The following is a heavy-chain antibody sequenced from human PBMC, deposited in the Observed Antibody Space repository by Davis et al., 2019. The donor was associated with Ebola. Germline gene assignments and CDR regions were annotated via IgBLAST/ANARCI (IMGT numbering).Heavy chain of an antibody. CDR3: ARAPGVCSGGSCYSMDY. V-gene: IGHV1-18*01. Sequence: AASVKVSCKASGYTFTSYGISWVRQAPGQGLEWMGWISAYNGNTNYAQKLQGRVTMTTDTSTSTAYMELSSLRSEDTAVYYCARAPGVCSGGSCYSMDYWGQGTLVTVSS. J-gene: IGHJ4*02. CDR1: GYTFTSYG. CDR2: ISAYNGNT. D-gene: IGHD2-15*01.